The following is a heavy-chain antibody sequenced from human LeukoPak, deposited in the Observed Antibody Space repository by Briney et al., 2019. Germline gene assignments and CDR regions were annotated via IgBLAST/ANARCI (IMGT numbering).Heavy chain of an antibody. Sequence: GGSLRLSCAASGFTFSSYAMSWVRQAPGKGLEWVAFIRYDGSNKYYADSVKGRFTISRDNSKNTLYLQMNSLRAEDTAVYYCARGHFYDSSGYYGRSAFDIWGQGTMVTVSS. J-gene: IGHJ3*02. CDR2: IRYDGSNK. V-gene: IGHV3-30*02. CDR3: ARGHFYDSSGYYGRSAFDI. D-gene: IGHD3-22*01. CDR1: GFTFSSYA.